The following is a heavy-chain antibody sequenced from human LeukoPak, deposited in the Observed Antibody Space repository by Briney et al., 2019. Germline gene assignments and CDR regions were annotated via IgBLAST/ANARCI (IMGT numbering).Heavy chain of an antibody. Sequence: SETLSLTCTVSGDSMRRSSYYWGWIRQSPGKGLEWIASIYYSGNTFHNPSLKSRVSISVDKSKNQFSMKLSSVTAADTAVYYCARHGIDNYDSSGYSSWFDPWGQGTLVTISS. CDR3: ARHGIDNYDSSGYSSWFDP. CDR2: IYYSGNT. CDR1: GDSMRRSSYY. D-gene: IGHD3-22*01. J-gene: IGHJ5*02. V-gene: IGHV4-39*01.